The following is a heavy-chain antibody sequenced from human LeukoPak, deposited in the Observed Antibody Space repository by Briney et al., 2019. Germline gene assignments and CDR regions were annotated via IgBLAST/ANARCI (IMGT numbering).Heavy chain of an antibody. V-gene: IGHV3-21*01. CDR1: GFTFSSYT. Sequence: GGSLRLSCAASGFTFSSYTMNWVRQAPGKGLEWVSSISYSSSYIYYADSVKGRFTISRDIAKTSLYLQMNSLRAEDTAIYYCARDMEPDAFDIWGQGTMVTVSS. CDR2: ISYSSSYI. J-gene: IGHJ3*02. CDR3: ARDMEPDAFDI. D-gene: IGHD1-1*01.